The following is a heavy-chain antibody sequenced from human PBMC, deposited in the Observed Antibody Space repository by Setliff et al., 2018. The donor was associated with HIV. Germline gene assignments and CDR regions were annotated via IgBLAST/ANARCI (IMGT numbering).Heavy chain of an antibody. CDR3: ARVQYFNSGGYWATIRHYYYMDV. D-gene: IGHD3-22*01. J-gene: IGHJ6*03. V-gene: IGHV3-48*01. CDR2: TSGDGSVI. Sequence: GGSLRLSCAGSGFTLSRYNMNWVRQSPGGGLEWLSFTSGDGSVITYAESVKGRFTISRDNAKNSLFLQMNSLRAEDTAVYYCARVQYFNSGGYWATIRHYYYMDVWGKGTAVTVSS. CDR1: GFTLSRYN.